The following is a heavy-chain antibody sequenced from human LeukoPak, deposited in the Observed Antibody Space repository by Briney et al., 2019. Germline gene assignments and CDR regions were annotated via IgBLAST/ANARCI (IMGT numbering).Heavy chain of an antibody. CDR1: GFTFSSYE. V-gene: IGHV3-21*01. CDR3: ARDDLQSGGSCYFDY. J-gene: IGHJ4*02. D-gene: IGHD2-15*01. CDR2: ISSSSSYI. Sequence: GGSLRLSCAASGFTFSSYEMNWVRQAPGKGLEWVSFISSSSSYIYYADSMKGRFTISRDNAKNSLYLHMNSLRAEDTAVYYCARDDLQSGGSCYFDYWGQGTLVTVSS.